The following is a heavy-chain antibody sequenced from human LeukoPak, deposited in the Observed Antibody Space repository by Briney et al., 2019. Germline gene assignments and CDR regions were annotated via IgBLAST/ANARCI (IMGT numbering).Heavy chain of an antibody. J-gene: IGHJ6*02. D-gene: IGHD1-1*01. V-gene: IGHV3-23*01. CDR1: GFTFSSYW. CDR3: AKEDHNWNERLYYYYGMDV. CDR2: ISGSGGST. Sequence: GGSLRLSCAASGFTFSSYWMSWVRQAPGKGLEWVSAISGSGGSTYYADSVKGRFTISRDNSKNTLYLQMNSLRAEDTAVYYCAKEDHNWNERLYYYYGMDVWGQGTTVTVSS.